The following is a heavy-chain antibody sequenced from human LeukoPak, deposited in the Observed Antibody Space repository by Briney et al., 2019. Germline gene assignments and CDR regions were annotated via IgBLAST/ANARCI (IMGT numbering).Heavy chain of an antibody. D-gene: IGHD4-17*01. J-gene: IGHJ6*02. CDR2: ISYDGSNK. CDR3: ARDPRRVTTWYYYYYGMDV. Sequence: PGRSLRLSCAASGFTFSSYAMHWVRQAPGKGLEWVAVISYDGSNKYYADSVKGRFTISRDNSKNTLYLQMNSLRAEDTAVYYCARDPRRVTTWYYYYYGMDVWGQGTTVTVSS. V-gene: IGHV3-30-3*01. CDR1: GFTFSSYA.